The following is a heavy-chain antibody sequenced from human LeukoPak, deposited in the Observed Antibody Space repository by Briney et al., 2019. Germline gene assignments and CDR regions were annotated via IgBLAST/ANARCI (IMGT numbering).Heavy chain of an antibody. J-gene: IGHJ3*02. CDR1: GFTFSSYW. CDR2: INSDGSRT. CDR3: AREGWSSASVDAFDI. V-gene: IGHV3-74*03. Sequence: GGSLRLSCAASGFTFSSYWMHWVRQAPGKGLVWVSRINSDGSRTTYADSVKGRFTISRDNAYNTLYLQMNSLRAEDTAVYYCAREGWSSASVDAFDIWGHGTMVTVSS. D-gene: IGHD6-19*01.